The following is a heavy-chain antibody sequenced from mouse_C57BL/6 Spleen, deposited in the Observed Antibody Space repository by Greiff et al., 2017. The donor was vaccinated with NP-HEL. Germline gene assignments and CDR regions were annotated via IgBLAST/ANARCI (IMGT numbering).Heavy chain of an antibody. J-gene: IGHJ2*01. D-gene: IGHD3-1*01. Sequence: VQLQESGAELVRPGTSVKLSCKASGYTFTSYWMHWVKQRPGQGLEWIGVIDPSDSYTNYNQKFKGKATLTVDTSSSTAYMQLSSLTSEDSAVYYCARSGYPRYFDYWGQGTTLTVSS. CDR3: ARSGYPRYFDY. V-gene: IGHV1-59*01. CDR2: IDPSDSYT. CDR1: GYTFTSYW.